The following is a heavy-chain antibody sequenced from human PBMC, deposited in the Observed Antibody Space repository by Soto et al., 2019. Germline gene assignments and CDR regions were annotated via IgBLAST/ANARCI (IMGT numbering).Heavy chain of an antibody. D-gene: IGHD3-10*01. CDR2: IYYSGST. CDR3: ASRKSSPYFDY. Sequence: SETLSLTCTVSGGSISSGDYYWSWIRQPPGKGLEWIGYIYYSGSTYYNPSLKSRVTISVDTSKNQFSLKLSSVTAADTAVYYCASRKSSPYFDYWGQGTLVNVSS. CDR1: GGSISSGDYY. J-gene: IGHJ4*02. V-gene: IGHV4-30-4*01.